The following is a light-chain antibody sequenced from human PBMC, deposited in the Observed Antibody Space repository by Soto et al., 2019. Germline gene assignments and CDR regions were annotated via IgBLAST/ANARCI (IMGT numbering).Light chain of an antibody. CDR2: DAS. CDR3: QQYNSYLMYT. CDR1: QSISSW. J-gene: IGKJ2*01. Sequence: DIQMTQSPSTLSASVGDRVTIPCRASQSISSWLAWYQQKPGKAPKLLIYDASSLESGVPSRFSGSGSGTEFTLTISSLQPDDFATYYCQQYNSYLMYTFGQGTKLEIK. V-gene: IGKV1-5*01.